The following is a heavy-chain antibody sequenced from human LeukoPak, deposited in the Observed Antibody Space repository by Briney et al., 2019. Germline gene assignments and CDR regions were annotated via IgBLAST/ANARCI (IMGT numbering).Heavy chain of an antibody. CDR1: GFTFSDYY. CDR3: ARDGDTTSKVDY. J-gene: IGHJ4*02. Sequence: GGSLRLSCAASGFTFSDYYMSWIRQAPGKGLEWISYITRSGGFYADSVKGRFTISRDNAKNSLYLQMNSLRVEDTAVYYCARDGDTTSKVDYLGQGTLVTASS. CDR2: ITRSGG. V-gene: IGHV3-11*01. D-gene: IGHD7-27*01.